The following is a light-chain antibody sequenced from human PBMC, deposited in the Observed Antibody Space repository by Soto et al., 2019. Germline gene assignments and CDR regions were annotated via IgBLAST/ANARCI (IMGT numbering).Light chain of an antibody. V-gene: IGKV3-15*01. J-gene: IGKJ2*01. Sequence: EIVMTQSPATLSVSPGERATLSCRASQSVSGRLAWYQQKPGQAPRLLMYDASTRATGFPARFSGSGSGTEFTLTISDLQSEDFAVYFCQQYNNWPYTFGQGTKVDIK. CDR2: DAS. CDR3: QQYNNWPYT. CDR1: QSVSGR.